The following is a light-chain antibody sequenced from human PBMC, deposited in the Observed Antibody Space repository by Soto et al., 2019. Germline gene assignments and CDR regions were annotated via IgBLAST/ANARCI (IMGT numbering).Light chain of an antibody. J-gene: IGLJ1*01. CDR2: EVT. CDR1: SSDVGGYNY. Sequence: QSALTQPPSASGSPGQSVTLSCTGTSSDVGGYNYVSWYQQHPGKAPKLLIYEVTTRPSGVPDRFSGSKSGNTASLTVSGLQADDEAEYYCCSNAGSHYYVFGTGTKVTVL. CDR3: CSNAGSHYYV. V-gene: IGLV2-8*01.